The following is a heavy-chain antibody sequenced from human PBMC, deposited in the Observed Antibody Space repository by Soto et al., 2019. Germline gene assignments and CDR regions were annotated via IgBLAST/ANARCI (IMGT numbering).Heavy chain of an antibody. D-gene: IGHD5-12*01. CDR3: AHSQRGPRDF. CDR1: GFSLSTTGVA. Sequence: QITLKESGPPLVRPTQTLTLTCTFSGFSLSTTGVAVAWIRQPPGEALERLALIYWDDDKRYNSSLKSRLTITKDTSRDQVVLAMTNMDPMDTATYFCAHSQRGPRDFWGPGILVTVSS. J-gene: IGHJ4*02. CDR2: IYWDDDK. V-gene: IGHV2-5*02.